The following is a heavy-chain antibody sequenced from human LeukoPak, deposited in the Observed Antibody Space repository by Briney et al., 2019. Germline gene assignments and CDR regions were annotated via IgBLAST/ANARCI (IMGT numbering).Heavy chain of an antibody. CDR2: TFYRSKWYN. CDR3: ARDGRPAFDY. Sequence: SQTLSLTCVIAGDSVSSNTAAWNWIRQSPLRGLEWLGRTFYRSKWYNDYAGSVKSRITISPDTSKNHFSLHLDSVTPEDTAMYYCARDGRPAFDYWGQGSLVTVSS. V-gene: IGHV6-1*01. J-gene: IGHJ4*02. D-gene: IGHD6-25*01. CDR1: GDSVSSNTAA.